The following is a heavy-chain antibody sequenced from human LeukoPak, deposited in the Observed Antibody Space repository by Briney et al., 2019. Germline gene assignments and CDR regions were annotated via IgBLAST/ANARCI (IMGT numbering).Heavy chain of an antibody. J-gene: IGHJ4*02. CDR2: IIPIFGTA. CDR3: ASGGELLRFDY. D-gene: IGHD1-26*01. V-gene: IGHV1-69*06. CDR1: GGTFSSYA. Sequence: AASVKVSCKASGGTFSSYAISWVRQAPGQGLEWMGGIIPIFGTANYAQKFQGRVTITADKSTSTAYMELSSLRSEDTAVYYCASGGELLRFDYWGQGTLVTVSS.